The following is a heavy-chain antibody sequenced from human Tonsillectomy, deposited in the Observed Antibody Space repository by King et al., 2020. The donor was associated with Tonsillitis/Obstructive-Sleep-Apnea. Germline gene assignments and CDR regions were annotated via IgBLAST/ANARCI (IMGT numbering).Heavy chain of an antibody. CDR1: GGSISSYY. CDR3: ARDMVLEAGGDAFDI. Sequence: VQLQESGPGLVKPSETLSLTCTVSGGSISSYYWSWIRQSPGKGLEWIGCIYYSGSTNYNPSLKSRVTISVDTSKNQFSLKLSSVTAADTAVYYCARDMVLEAGGDAFDIWGQGTMVPVSS. D-gene: IGHD2-8*01. CDR2: IYYSGST. J-gene: IGHJ3*02. V-gene: IGHV4-59*01.